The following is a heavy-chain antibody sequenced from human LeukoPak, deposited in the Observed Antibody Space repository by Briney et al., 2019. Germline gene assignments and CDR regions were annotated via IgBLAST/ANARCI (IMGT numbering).Heavy chain of an antibody. V-gene: IGHV3-30*18. CDR2: ISYDGSNK. D-gene: IGHD6-6*01. Sequence: GRSLRLSCAASGFTFSSYGMHWVRQAPGKGLEWVAVISYDGSNKYYADSVKGRFTISRDNSKNTLYLQMNSLRAEDTAVYYCAKDRSWVYYMDVWGKGTTVTVSS. CDR1: GFTFSSYG. J-gene: IGHJ6*03. CDR3: AKDRSWVYYMDV.